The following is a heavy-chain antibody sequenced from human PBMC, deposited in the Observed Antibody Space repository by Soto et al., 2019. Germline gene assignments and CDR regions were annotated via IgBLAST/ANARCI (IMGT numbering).Heavy chain of an antibody. V-gene: IGHV1-3*01. J-gene: IGHJ5*02. CDR3: ARAINCSGGSCYSAYNWSDP. D-gene: IGHD2-15*01. CDR2: INAGNGNT. CDR1: GYNFTSYA. Sequence: ASVKAACKGSGYNFTSYAIHWVRQAPGQRLEWMGWINAGNGNTKYSQKFQGRVTITRDTSASTAYMELSSLRSEDTAVYYCARAINCSGGSCYSAYNWSDPWGQGTLVTVSS.